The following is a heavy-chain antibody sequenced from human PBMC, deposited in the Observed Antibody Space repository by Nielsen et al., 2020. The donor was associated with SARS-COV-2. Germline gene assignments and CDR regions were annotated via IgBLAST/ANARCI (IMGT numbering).Heavy chain of an antibody. V-gene: IGHV1-18*01. CDR2: ISAYNGNT. CDR1: NYTFTNFG. CDR3: ARDRRNWNRYYYYGMDG. Sequence: ASVKVSCKASNYTFTNFGISWVRQAPGQGLEWMGWISAYNGNTNYAQKLQGRVTVTSDRSTSTAYMELRSLRSDDTAVYYCARDRRNWNRYYYYGMDGWGQGTTVTVSS. D-gene: IGHD1-1*01. J-gene: IGHJ6*02.